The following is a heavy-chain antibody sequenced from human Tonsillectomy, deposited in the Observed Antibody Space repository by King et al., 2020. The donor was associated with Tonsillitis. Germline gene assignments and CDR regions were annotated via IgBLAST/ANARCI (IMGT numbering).Heavy chain of an antibody. D-gene: IGHD2-15*01. CDR1: RFTFSSYA. J-gene: IGHJ4*02. CDR3: AKDHGLSCSGGRCPEFDY. V-gene: IGHV3-30*18. Sequence: VQLVESGGGVVQPGRSLRLSCAASRFTFSSYAMHWVRQAPGKGLEWVAFISYDGSTKYYADSVKGRFTISRDNSKNTLYLQMNSLRAEDTAVYYCAKDHGLSCSGGRCPEFDYWGQGTLITVSS. CDR2: ISYDGSTK.